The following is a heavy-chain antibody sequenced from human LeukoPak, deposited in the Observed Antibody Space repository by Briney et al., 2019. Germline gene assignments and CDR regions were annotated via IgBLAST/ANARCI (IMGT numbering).Heavy chain of an antibody. Sequence: PGGSLRLSCAASGFTVSSNYMSWVRQAPGKGLEWVSSISSSSSYIYYADSVKGRFTISRDNAKNSLYLQMNSLRAEDTAVYYCARDMYSSGWATYNWFDPWGQGTLVTVSS. CDR3: ARDMYSSGWATYNWFDP. CDR2: ISSSSSYI. CDR1: GFTVSSNY. D-gene: IGHD6-19*01. J-gene: IGHJ5*02. V-gene: IGHV3-21*01.